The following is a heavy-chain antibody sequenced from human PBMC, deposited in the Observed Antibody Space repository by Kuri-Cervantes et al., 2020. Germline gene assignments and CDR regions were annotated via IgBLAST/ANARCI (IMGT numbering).Heavy chain of an antibody. J-gene: IGHJ4*02. CDR1: GFTFSSYA. CDR2: ISGSGGST. D-gene: IGHD2-15*01. CDR3: AKMGVVASYYFDY. Sequence: ETLSLTCAASGFTFSSYAMSWVRQAPGKGLEWVPAISGSGGSTYYADSVKGGFTISRDNSKNTLYLQMNSLRAEDTAVYYCAKMGVVASYYFDYWGQGTLVTVSS. V-gene: IGHV3-23*01.